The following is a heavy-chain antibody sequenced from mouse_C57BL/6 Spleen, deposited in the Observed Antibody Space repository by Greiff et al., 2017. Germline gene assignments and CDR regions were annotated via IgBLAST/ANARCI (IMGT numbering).Heavy chain of an antibody. CDR1: GYAFTNYL. J-gene: IGHJ4*01. V-gene: IGHV1-54*01. CDR3: ARRYYGTTGAMDY. D-gene: IGHD2-1*01. CDR2: INPGSGGT. Sequence: VKLVESGAELVRPGTSVTVSCKASGYAFTNYLVEWVQQRPGQGLEWIGVINPGSGGTNYNEKFKGKATLTADKSSSTAYMQLSSLTSEDSAVYFCARRYYGTTGAMDYWGQGTSVTVSS.